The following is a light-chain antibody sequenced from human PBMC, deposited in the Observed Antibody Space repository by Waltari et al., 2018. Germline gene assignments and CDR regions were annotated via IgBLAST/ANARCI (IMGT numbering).Light chain of an antibody. CDR3: QQYYSYPVT. J-gene: IGKJ1*01. CDR1: QGVGSD. V-gene: IGKV1-8*01. Sequence: AIRLTPSPSPIAASTGDRVTLTCRASQGVGSDLAWYQQKSGRAPKLLLYASSSLEAEVPSRFGGSGSGTDFTLTISCLQSEDFASYFCQQYYSYPVTFGQGTRV. CDR2: ASS.